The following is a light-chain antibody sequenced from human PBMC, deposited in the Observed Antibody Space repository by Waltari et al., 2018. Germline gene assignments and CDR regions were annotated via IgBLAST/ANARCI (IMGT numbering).Light chain of an antibody. Sequence: DIQMTQSPSTLPASVGDRVTITCRASQYVMNNLAWFQQKPGKAPKVLIHKASRLESGVPSRFSGSGFGTEFILSISSLQPDDFATYYCQEYDSLPITFGGGTKVEIK. CDR3: QEYDSLPIT. CDR1: QYVMNN. V-gene: IGKV1-5*03. CDR2: KAS. J-gene: IGKJ4*01.